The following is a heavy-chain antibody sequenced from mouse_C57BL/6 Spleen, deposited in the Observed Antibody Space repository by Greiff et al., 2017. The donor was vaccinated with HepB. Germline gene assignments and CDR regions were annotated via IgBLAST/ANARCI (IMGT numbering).Heavy chain of an antibody. J-gene: IGHJ2*01. Sequence: EVMLVESEGGLVQPGSSMKLSCTASGFTFSDYYMAWVRQVPEKGLEWVANINYDGSSTYYLDSLKSRFIISRDNAKNILYLQMSSLKSEDTATYYCARFVYYSNYAYYFDYWGQGTTLTVSS. CDR1: GFTFSDYY. CDR2: INYDGSST. CDR3: ARFVYYSNYAYYFDY. V-gene: IGHV5-16*01. D-gene: IGHD2-5*01.